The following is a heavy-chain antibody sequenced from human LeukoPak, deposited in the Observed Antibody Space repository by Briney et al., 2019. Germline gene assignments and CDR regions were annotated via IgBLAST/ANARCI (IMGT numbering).Heavy chain of an antibody. D-gene: IGHD6-6*01. CDR2: IYSGGST. CDR1: GFTVSSNY. CDR3: ATDMYSSSSMNYYYYYYMDV. V-gene: IGHV3-53*01. Sequence: HPGGSLRLSCAASGFTVSSNYMSWVRQAPGKGLEWVSVIYSGGSTYYADSVKGRFTISRDNSKNTLYLQMNSLRAEDTAVYYCATDMYSSSSMNYYYYYYMDVWGKGTTVTVSS. J-gene: IGHJ6*03.